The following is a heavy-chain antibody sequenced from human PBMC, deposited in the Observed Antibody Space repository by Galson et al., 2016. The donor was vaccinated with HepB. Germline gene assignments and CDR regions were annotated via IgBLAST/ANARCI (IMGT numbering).Heavy chain of an antibody. D-gene: IGHD3-22*01. V-gene: IGHV1-69*06. CDR2: IVPIFGTT. CDR3: ATGFYLYGSRGYRTNFDQ. CDR1: GCIFSRYA. Sequence: SVKVSCKASGCIFSRYAISWVRQAPGQGLEWMGGIVPIFGTTNYAQKFQGRVTINADKSTRTAYMELSRLRIDDTAVYYCATGFYLYGSRGYRTNFDQWGQGTLVTVSS. J-gene: IGHJ4*02.